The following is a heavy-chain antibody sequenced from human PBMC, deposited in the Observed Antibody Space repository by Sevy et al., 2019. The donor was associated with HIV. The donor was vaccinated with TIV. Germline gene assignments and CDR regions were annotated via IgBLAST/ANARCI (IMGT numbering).Heavy chain of an antibody. CDR3: AKDRFDSSFCGSNWFDF. J-gene: IGHJ5*01. D-gene: IGHD3-22*01. Sequence: GGSLRLSCAASGFTFTSYAMYWVRQAPGKGLEWVAAIGGSGQSSFYADSVKGRFTVSRDRSKNTLFLQMDSLRVEDTALYYCAKDRFDSSFCGSNWFDFWGQGTPVTVSS. V-gene: IGHV3-23*01. CDR2: IGGSGQSS. CDR1: GFTFTSYA.